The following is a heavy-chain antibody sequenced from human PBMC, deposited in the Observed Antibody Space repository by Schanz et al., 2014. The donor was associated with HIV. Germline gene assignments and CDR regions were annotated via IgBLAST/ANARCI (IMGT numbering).Heavy chain of an antibody. CDR3: AKGVRYCSSSSCDTSCFDY. Sequence: QVQLVESGGGLVKPGGSLRLSCVASGFTFSDYYMSWIRQAPGKGLEWVSYISSNGGTIYYADSVKGRFTISRGNARNSLYMHMSSLRADDTAVYYCAKGVRYCSSSSCDTSCFDYWGQGTLVTVSS. J-gene: IGHJ4*02. CDR1: GFTFSDYY. D-gene: IGHD2-2*02. CDR2: ISSNGGTI. V-gene: IGHV3-11*01.